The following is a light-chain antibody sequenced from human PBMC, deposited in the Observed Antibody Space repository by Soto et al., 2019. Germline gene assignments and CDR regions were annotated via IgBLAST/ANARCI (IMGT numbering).Light chain of an antibody. CDR2: GAS. V-gene: IGKV3-15*01. CDR1: QSVSSN. J-gene: IGKJ2*01. Sequence: EIVMTQSPATLSVSPGERATLSCRASQSVSSNLAWYQQKPGQAPRLLIYGASTRATGIPARFSGSGSGTEFTLTISSLQSEDFAVYYCQQYNSWRTFGQGTKFEIK. CDR3: QQYNSWRT.